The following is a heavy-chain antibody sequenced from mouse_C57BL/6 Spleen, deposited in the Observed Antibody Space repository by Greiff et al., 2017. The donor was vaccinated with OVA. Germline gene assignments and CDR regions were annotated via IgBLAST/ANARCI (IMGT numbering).Heavy chain of an antibody. CDR1: GYTFTSYW. CDR2: IHPNSGST. Sequence: QVQLQQPGAELVKPGASVKLSCKASGYTFTSYWMHWVKQRPGQGLEWIGMIHPNSGSTNYNEKFKSKATLTVDKSSSTAYMQLSSLTSEDSAVYYCSSSGDDGAGFAYWGQGTLVTVSA. J-gene: IGHJ3*01. D-gene: IGHD2-2*01. V-gene: IGHV1-64*01. CDR3: SSSGDDGAGFAY.